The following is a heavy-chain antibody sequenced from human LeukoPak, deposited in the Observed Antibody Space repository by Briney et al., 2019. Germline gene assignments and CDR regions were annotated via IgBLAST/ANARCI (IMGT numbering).Heavy chain of an antibody. J-gene: IGHJ6*02. V-gene: IGHV3-23*01. CDR1: GFTFSSYA. D-gene: IGHD2-2*01. CDR3: AKVVPADHYYYYYGMDV. Sequence: GGSLRLSCAASGFTFSSYAMSWVRQAPGKGLEWVSAISGSGGSTYYADSVKGRFTISRDNSKNTLYLQVNSLRAEDTAVYYCAKVVPADHYYYYYGMDVWGQGTTVTVSS. CDR2: ISGSGGST.